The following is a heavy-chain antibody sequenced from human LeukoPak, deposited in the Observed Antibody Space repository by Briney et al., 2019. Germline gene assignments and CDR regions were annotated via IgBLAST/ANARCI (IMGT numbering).Heavy chain of an antibody. CDR1: GGSISSGGYY. V-gene: IGHV4-61*02. D-gene: IGHD3-3*01. J-gene: IGHJ4*02. CDR3: ARDQGYDFWSGYYPFDY. CDR2: IYTSGST. Sequence: PSETLSLTCTVSGGSISSGGYYWSWIRQPAGKGLEWIGRIYTSGSTNYNPSLKSRVTMSVDTSKNQFSLKLSSVTAADTAVYYCARDQGYDFWSGYYPFDYWGQGTLVTVSS.